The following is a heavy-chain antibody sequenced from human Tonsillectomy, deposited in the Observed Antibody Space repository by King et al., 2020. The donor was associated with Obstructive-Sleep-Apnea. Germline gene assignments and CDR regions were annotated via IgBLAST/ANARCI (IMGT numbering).Heavy chain of an antibody. V-gene: IGHV3-30*02. CDR1: GFTFSSYG. CDR3: AKDPRSYGTTFDY. CDR2: IRYDGGNK. J-gene: IGHJ4*02. D-gene: IGHD5-18*01. Sequence: VQLVESGGGVVQPVGALSLSCAASGFTFSSYGMHWVRQAPGKVLAWVAFIRYDGGNKYFADSVKGRFTISRDNSKNTLYLQMNSLRAEDTAVYYCAKDPRSYGTTFDYWGQGTLVTVSS.